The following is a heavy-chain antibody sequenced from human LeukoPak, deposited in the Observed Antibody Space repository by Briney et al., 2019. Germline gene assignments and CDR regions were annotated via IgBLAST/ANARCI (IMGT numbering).Heavy chain of an antibody. CDR3: ASEVRYCSGGSCLFDP. J-gene: IGHJ5*02. CDR1: GFTFSSHS. D-gene: IGHD2-15*01. V-gene: IGHV3-48*01. CDR2: ISSSSSTI. Sequence: GGSLRLSCAASGFTFSSHSMNWVRQAPGKGLEWVSYISSSSSTIYYADSVKGRFTISRDNAKNSLYLQMNSLRAEDTAVYYCASEVRYCSGGSCLFDPWGQGTLVTVSS.